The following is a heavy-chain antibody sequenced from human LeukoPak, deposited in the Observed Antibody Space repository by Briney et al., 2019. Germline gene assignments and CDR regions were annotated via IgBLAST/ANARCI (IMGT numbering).Heavy chain of an antibody. D-gene: IGHD3-22*01. J-gene: IGHJ3*02. CDR2: IIPIFGTA. CDR3: ASDTDYYDSSGYGATFDI. CDR1: GGTFSSYA. V-gene: IGHV1-69*01. Sequence: ASVEVSCKASGGTFSSYAISWVRQAPGQGLEWMGGIIPIFGTANYAQKFQGRVTITADESTSTAYMELSSLRSEDTAVYYCASDTDYYDSSGYGATFDIWGQGTMVTVSS.